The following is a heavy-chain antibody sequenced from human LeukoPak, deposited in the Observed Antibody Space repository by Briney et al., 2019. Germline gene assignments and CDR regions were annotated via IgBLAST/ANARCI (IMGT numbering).Heavy chain of an antibody. CDR2: IYYSGST. J-gene: IGHJ4*02. CDR1: GGSISSYY. V-gene: IGHV4-59*01. CDR3: ARVENGYFDY. Sequence: TSETLSLTCTVSGGSISSYYWSWIRQPPGKGPEWIGYIYYSGSTNYNPSLKSRVTISVDTSKNQFSLKLSSVTAADTAVYYCARVENGYFDYWGQGTLVTVSS. D-gene: IGHD2-8*01.